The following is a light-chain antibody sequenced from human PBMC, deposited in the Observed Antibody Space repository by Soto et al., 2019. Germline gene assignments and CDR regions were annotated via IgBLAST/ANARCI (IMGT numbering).Light chain of an antibody. J-gene: IGKJ1*01. Sequence: EIVMTQSPATLSVSPGERATLSCRASQSVSSNLAWYQQKPGQAPRLLIYDTSTRATGIPARFSASGSGTEFTLTISSLQSEDFAVYYCQQYNNGWTFGQGTKVEI. CDR1: QSVSSN. CDR3: QQYNNGWT. V-gene: IGKV3-15*01. CDR2: DTS.